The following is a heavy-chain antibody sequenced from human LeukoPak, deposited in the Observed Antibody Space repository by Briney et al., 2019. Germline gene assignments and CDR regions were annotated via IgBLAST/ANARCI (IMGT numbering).Heavy chain of an antibody. CDR1: GYTFTGYY. CDR3: ARASRYCSGGSCFYYFDY. Sequence: ASVKVSCKASGYTFTGYYMHWARQAPGQGLEWMGRINPNSGGTNYAQKFQGRVTMTRDTSISTAYMELSRPRSDDTAVYYCARASRYCSGGSCFYYFDYWGQGTLVTVSS. J-gene: IGHJ4*02. V-gene: IGHV1-2*06. CDR2: INPNSGGT. D-gene: IGHD2-15*01.